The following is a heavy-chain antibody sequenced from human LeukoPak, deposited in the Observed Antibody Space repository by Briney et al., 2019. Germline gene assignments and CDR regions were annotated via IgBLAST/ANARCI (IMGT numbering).Heavy chain of an antibody. J-gene: IGHJ5*02. Sequence: ASVKVSCKASGYTFTSYYMYWVRQAPGQGLEWMGIIDPSGGSTSYAQKFQGRVTMTRDTSTSTVYMELSSLRSEDTAVYYCARERVDIVVVPAATGFDPWGQGTLVTVSS. CDR2: IDPSGGST. V-gene: IGHV1-46*01. D-gene: IGHD2-2*03. CDR1: GYTFTSYY. CDR3: ARERVDIVVVPAATGFDP.